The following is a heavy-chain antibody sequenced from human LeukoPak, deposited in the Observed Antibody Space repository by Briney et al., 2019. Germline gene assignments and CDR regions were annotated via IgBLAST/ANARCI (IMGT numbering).Heavy chain of an antibody. D-gene: IGHD3-22*01. CDR3: ARVSYDSSGYYDY. CDR1: GGSISSYY. Sequence: SETLSLTCTVSGGSISSYYWSWIRQPPGKGLEWIGYIHYSGSTNYNPSLKSRVTISVDTSKNQFSLKLSSVTAADTAVYYCARVSYDSSGYYDYWGQGTLVTVSS. CDR2: IHYSGST. J-gene: IGHJ4*02. V-gene: IGHV4-59*01.